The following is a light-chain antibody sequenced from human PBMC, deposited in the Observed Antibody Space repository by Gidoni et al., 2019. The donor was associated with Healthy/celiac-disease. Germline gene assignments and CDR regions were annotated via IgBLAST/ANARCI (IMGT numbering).Light chain of an antibody. CDR2: QDS. CDR3: QAWDSSTASV. J-gene: IGLJ1*01. Sequence: SYELTQPPSVSVSPGQTASITCSGDKLGDKYACWYQQKPGQSPVLVIYQDSKRPSGIPERFSGSNSGNTATLTISGTQAMDEAYYYCQAWDSSTASVFGTGTKVTVL. V-gene: IGLV3-1*01. CDR1: KLGDKY.